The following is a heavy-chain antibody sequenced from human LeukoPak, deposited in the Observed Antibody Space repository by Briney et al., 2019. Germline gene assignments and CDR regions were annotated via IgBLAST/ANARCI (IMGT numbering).Heavy chain of an antibody. CDR3: ATMGEQWLLKDI. Sequence: GGSLRLSCAASGFPFDTYPMNWVRQAPGKGLEWVASISSSNSFKNYADSVKGRFTISRDNAQNSLYLQMSSLRAEDAGLYYCATMGEQWLLKDIWGQGTMVIVSS. CDR1: GFPFDTYP. V-gene: IGHV3-21*01. J-gene: IGHJ3*02. CDR2: ISSSNSFK. D-gene: IGHD6-19*01.